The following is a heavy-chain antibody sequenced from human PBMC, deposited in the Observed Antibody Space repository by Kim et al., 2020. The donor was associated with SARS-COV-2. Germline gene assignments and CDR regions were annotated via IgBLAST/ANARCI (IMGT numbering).Heavy chain of an antibody. CDR2: IYYSGST. J-gene: IGHJ6*02. V-gene: IGHV4-59*01. Sequence: SETLSLTCTVSGGSISSYYWSWIRQPPGKGLEWIGYIYYSGSTNYNPSLKSRVTISVDTSKNQFSLKLSSVTAADTAVYYCARVNPYYDFWSGYFNQHGMDGWGQGTTVTVSS. D-gene: IGHD3-3*01. CDR3: ARVNPYYDFWSGYFNQHGMDG. CDR1: GGSISSYY.